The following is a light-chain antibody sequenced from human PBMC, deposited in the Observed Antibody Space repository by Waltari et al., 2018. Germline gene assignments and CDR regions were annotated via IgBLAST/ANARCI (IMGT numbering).Light chain of an antibody. Sequence: DIQLTQSPPSLSAAVGDRLTITCQASQDIDKYLNWYQQKPGKAPKVLIYDSSSLGPGVPARFSGSGSGTDFTFTISSLQPEDFATYYCQQCDYRPLTFGGGTKVEIK. CDR3: QQCDYRPLT. CDR1: QDIDKY. CDR2: DSS. J-gene: IGKJ4*01. V-gene: IGKV1-33*01.